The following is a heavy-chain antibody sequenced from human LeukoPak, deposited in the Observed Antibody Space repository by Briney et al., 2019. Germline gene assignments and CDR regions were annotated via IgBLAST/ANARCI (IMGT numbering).Heavy chain of an antibody. Sequence: GESLQISCKGSGSSFTSYWISWVRQMPGKGLEWMGRIDPSDSYTNYSPSFQGHVTISADKSISTANLQWGSLKASDTAMYYCATVDTAMVTRDSYYYGMDVWGKGTTVTVSS. CDR3: ATVDTAMVTRDSYYYGMDV. CDR1: GSSFTSYW. V-gene: IGHV5-10-1*01. D-gene: IGHD5-18*01. J-gene: IGHJ6*04. CDR2: IDPSDSYT.